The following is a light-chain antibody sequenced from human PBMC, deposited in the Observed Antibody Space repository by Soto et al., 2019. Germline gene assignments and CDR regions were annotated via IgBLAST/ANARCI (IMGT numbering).Light chain of an antibody. J-gene: IGKJ1*01. Sequence: EILLAQCPGTLSLYPGERATLSCRASQSVSSNYLAWYQQKPGPAPRLLISGASSRATGIPDRLSGSGSGTDFTLTISRLEPEEFAVYYWQHYGHPPTVGQGTKVDI. CDR1: QSVSSNY. CDR3: QHYGHPPT. V-gene: IGKV3-20*01. CDR2: GAS.